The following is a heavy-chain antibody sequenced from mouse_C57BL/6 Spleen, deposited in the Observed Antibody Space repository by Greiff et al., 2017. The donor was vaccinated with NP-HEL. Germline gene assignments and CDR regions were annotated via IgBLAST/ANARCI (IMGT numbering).Heavy chain of an antibody. CDR1: GYTFTSYW. CDR3: ARNPLTGTRGWYFDV. J-gene: IGHJ1*03. CDR2: IDPSDSYT. V-gene: IGHV1-69*01. Sequence: VQLQQPGAELVMPGASVKLSCKASGYTFTSYWMHWVKQRPGRGLEWIGEIDPSDSYTNYNQKFKGKSTLTVDKSSSTAYMQLSSLTSEDSAVYYCARNPLTGTRGWYFDVWGTGTTVTVSS. D-gene: IGHD4-1*01.